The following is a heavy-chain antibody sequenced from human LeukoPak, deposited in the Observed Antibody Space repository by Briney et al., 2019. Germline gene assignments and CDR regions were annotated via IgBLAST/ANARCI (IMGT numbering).Heavy chain of an antibody. J-gene: IGHJ4*02. CDR1: GFTFSSYA. CDR2: IGGSTDFT. D-gene: IGHD1-1*01. V-gene: IGHV3-23*01. CDR3: AKDRETTASGTFDY. Sequence: PGGSLRLSCAASGFTFSSYAMSWVRQAPGKGLEWVSAIGGSTDFTYYAEYVKGRFTISRDNSKKTLYLQMNSLRAEDTGVYYCAKDRETTASGTFDYWGQGTLVTVSS.